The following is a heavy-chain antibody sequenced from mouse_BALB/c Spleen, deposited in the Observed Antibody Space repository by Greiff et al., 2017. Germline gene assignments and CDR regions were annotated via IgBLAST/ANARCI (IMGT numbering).Heavy chain of an antibody. CDR2: INPYYGST. Sequence: EVQLQQTGPELVKPGASVKISCKASGYSFTDYIMLWVKQSHGKSLEWIGNINPYYGSTSYNLKFKGKATLTVDKSSSTAYMQLNSLTSEDSAVYYCARYSEPYGNYGVDYWGQGTTLTVSS. J-gene: IGHJ2*01. CDR3: ARYSEPYGNYGVDY. CDR1: GYSFTDYI. D-gene: IGHD2-1*01. V-gene: IGHV1-39*01.